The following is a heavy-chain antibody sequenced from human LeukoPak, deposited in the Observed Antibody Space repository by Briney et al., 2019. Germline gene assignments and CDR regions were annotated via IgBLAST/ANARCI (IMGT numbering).Heavy chain of an antibody. V-gene: IGHV1-46*01. CDR1: GYTFTSYH. CDR2: INPSGGRT. J-gene: IGHJ5*01. CDR3: ARASGSYWWFDS. Sequence: ASVKVSCKASGYTFTSYHMHWVRQAPGQGLEWMGIINPSGGRTSYAQKFQGSVTMTRDTSISTVYMELSRLRSDDTAVYYCARASGSYWWFDSWGQGTLVTVSS. D-gene: IGHD1-26*01.